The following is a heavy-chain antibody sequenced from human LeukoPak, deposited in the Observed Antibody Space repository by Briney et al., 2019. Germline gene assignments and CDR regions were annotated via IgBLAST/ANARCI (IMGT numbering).Heavy chain of an antibody. CDR1: GFTLSGYF. Sequence: PGGSLRLSCAASGFTLSGYFMSWVRQAPGKGLEWVSTIYSGGSTYYADSVKGRFTISRDNSKNTLYLQMNSLRAEDTAVYYCARHDWFDPWGRGTLVTVSS. V-gene: IGHV3-66*04. CDR2: IYSGGST. J-gene: IGHJ5*02. CDR3: ARHDWFDP.